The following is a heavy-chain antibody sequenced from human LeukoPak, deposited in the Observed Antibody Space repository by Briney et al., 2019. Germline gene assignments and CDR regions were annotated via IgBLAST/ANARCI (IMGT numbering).Heavy chain of an antibody. CDR1: GFTFSSYA. D-gene: IGHD3-10*01. J-gene: IGHJ4*02. V-gene: IGHV3-23*01. CDR3: AKVGSMVRGVSSRFDY. CDR2: ISGSGGST. Sequence: PGGSLRLSCAASGFTFSSYAMSWVRQAPGEGLEWVSAISGSGGSTYYADSVKGRFTISRDNSKNTLYLQMNSLRAEDTAVYYCAKVGSMVRGVSSRFDYWGQGTLITVSS.